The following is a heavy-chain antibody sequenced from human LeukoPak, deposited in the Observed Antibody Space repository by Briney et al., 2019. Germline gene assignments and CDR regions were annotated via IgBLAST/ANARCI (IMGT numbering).Heavy chain of an antibody. Sequence: GGSLRLSCAASGFTFSSYTMNWVRQAPGKGLEWVSSISTGGTYIHYADSVKGRFTISRDNAKNSLYLQLSSLRVEDTAVYYCARDAADDAYSQYYWYFDLWGRGNLVTVSS. CDR3: ARDAADDAYSQYYWYFDL. D-gene: IGHD2-21*01. CDR2: ISTGGTYI. CDR1: GFTFSSYT. J-gene: IGHJ2*01. V-gene: IGHV3-21*01.